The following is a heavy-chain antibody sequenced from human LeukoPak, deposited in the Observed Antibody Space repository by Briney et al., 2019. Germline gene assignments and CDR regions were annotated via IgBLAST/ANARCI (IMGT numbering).Heavy chain of an antibody. Sequence: ASVKVSCKASGYTFTSYAMNWVRQAPGQGLEWMGWINTNTGNPTYAQGFTGRFVFSLDTSVSTAYLQISSLKAEDTAVYYCVGKVATMEYYFDYWGQGTLVTVSS. CDR3: VGKVATMEYYFDY. V-gene: IGHV7-4-1*02. D-gene: IGHD5-12*01. J-gene: IGHJ4*02. CDR1: GYTFTSYA. CDR2: INTNTGNP.